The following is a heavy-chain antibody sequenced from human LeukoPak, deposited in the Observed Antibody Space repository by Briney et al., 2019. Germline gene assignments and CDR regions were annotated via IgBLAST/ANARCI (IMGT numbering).Heavy chain of an antibody. Sequence: SVKVSCKASGGTFSSYAISWVRQAPEQGLEWMGGIIPIFGTANYAQKFQGRVTITADESTSTAYMELSSLRSEDTAVYYCASAVSGIAVAGTGLEAFDIWGQGTMVTVSS. CDR1: GGTFSSYA. CDR3: ASAVSGIAVAGTGLEAFDI. CDR2: IIPIFGTA. J-gene: IGHJ3*02. D-gene: IGHD6-19*01. V-gene: IGHV1-69*13.